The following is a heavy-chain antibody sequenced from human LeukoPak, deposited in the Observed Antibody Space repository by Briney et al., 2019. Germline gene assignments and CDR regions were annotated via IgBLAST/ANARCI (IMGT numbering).Heavy chain of an antibody. CDR2: LNPNTGHA. CDR1: AYDFTGYY. J-gene: IGHJ4*02. CDR3: AKDRDGADGINL. Sequence: ASVKVSCKVVAYDFTGYYIHWVRQAPGQGPEWMGRLNPNTGHAVYAFKFQGRVTITRDTSSSTAYMEVTRLTSDDTALYYCAKDRDGADGINLWGQGTLVTVSS. D-gene: IGHD5-24*01. V-gene: IGHV1-2*06.